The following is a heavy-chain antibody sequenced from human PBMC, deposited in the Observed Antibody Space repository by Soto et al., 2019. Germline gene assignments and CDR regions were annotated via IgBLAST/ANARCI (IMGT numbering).Heavy chain of an antibody. J-gene: IGHJ5*02. D-gene: IGHD2-21*01. CDR1: GGSINNNYYY. Sequence: SETLSLTCSVSGGSINNNYYYWGWVRQPPGKGLEWIGSVSFTGTTYYSPSLKSRVTTSIDTSRNQFSLKLTSVTAADTAVYYCARLGAYYQSLAPWGPGTLVTVSS. CDR3: ARLGAYYQSLAP. V-gene: IGHV4-39*01. CDR2: VSFTGTT.